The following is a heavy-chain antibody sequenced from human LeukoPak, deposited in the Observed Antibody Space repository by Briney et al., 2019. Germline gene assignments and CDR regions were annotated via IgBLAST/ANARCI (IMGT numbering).Heavy chain of an antibody. CDR2: IYYSGST. D-gene: IGHD3-3*02. CDR3: ARRHFWSGYYHTAVDY. J-gene: IGHJ4*02. V-gene: IGHV4-39*07. CDR1: GGSISSSNYF. Sequence: KPSETLSLTCTVSGGSISSSNYFWGWIRQPPGKGLEWIGSIYYSGSTYYNPSLESRVTISVDTSKNQFSLKLSSVTAADTAVYYCARRHFWSGYYHTAVDYWGQGTLVTVSS.